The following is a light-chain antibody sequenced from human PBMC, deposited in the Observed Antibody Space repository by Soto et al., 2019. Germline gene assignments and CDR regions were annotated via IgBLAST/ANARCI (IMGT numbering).Light chain of an antibody. CDR2: GVA. Sequence: EVVLTQSPATLSVSPGERVTLSCRASQSDDYNLAWYQQKPGQAPRLLIYGVATRATGIPARFSGSASGTEFTLTISSLQSEDFAIYYCQQYKTWLTFGGGTKVEIK. V-gene: IGKV3-15*01. J-gene: IGKJ4*01. CDR1: QSDDYN. CDR3: QQYKTWLT.